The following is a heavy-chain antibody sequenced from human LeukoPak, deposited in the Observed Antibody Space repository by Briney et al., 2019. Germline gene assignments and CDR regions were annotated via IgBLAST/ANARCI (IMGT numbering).Heavy chain of an antibody. CDR2: INSDGSST. CDR1: GFTFSSYW. J-gene: IGHJ3*02. CDR3: ARPYDFWSGYLSVGSDAFDI. Sequence: GGSLRLSCAASGFTFSSYWMHWVRQAPGKGLVWVSRINSDGSSTSYADSVKGRFTISRDNAKNTLYLQMNSLRAEDTAVYYCARPYDFWSGYLSVGSDAFDIWGQGTMVTVSS. V-gene: IGHV3-74*01. D-gene: IGHD3-3*01.